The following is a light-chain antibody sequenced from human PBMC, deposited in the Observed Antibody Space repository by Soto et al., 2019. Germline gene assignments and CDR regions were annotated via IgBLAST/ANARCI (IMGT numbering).Light chain of an antibody. Sequence: IVMTQSPATLSVFPGERATLSCRASQSISNNLAWLQQKPGQAPRLLIYAASTRATGVPGRFSGSGSGTDFTLTISSLQPEDFAVYYCHQYNNWPPMHTFGQGTKLEIK. J-gene: IGKJ2*01. CDR1: QSISNN. CDR2: AAS. CDR3: HQYNNWPPMHT. V-gene: IGKV3-15*01.